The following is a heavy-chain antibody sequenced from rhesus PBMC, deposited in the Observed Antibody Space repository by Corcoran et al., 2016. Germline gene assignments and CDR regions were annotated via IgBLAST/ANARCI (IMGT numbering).Heavy chain of an antibody. Sequence: QLQLQASGPGLVKPSETLSPTCAVSDGSIRSRYWSWIRPAPGKGVEWIGYIHGIVSATSYSPSLKSRVTLSVDTSKNQLSLKLYSVTSADSAVYFCARYGGYYYFDFWGQGVLVTFSS. CDR1: DGSIRSRY. D-gene: IGHD6-37*01. CDR2: IHGIVSAT. CDR3: ARYGGYYYFDF. V-gene: IGHV4-169*01. J-gene: IGHJ4*01.